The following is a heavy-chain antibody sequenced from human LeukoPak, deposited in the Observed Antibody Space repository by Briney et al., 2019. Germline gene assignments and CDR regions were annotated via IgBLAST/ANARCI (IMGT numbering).Heavy chain of an antibody. V-gene: IGHV3-30*02. CDR1: GFTFRNYG. D-gene: IGHD1-26*01. J-gene: IGHJ3*02. CDR3: AKKTIVGATVDAFDI. Sequence: PGGSLRLSCAASGFTFRNYGRHWVRQAPGKGLEWVASIRYDGFNKYYADSLKGRFTISRDNSKYTLYLQMNSLRAEDTAVYYCAKKTIVGATVDAFDIWGQGTMVIVSS. CDR2: IRYDGFNK.